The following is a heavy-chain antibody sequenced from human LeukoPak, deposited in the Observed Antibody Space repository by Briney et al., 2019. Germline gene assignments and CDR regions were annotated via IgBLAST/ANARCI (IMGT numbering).Heavy chain of an antibody. Sequence: GGSLRLSCAASGFTFSSQGMSWVRQAPGKGLEWVSAISGSGGSTYYADSVKGRFTISRDNSKNTLYMQMNSLRAEDTAVYYCAKGYLYCSGGNCFFEYWGQGTLVTVSS. CDR3: AKGYLYCSGGNCFFEY. CDR2: ISGSGGST. D-gene: IGHD2-15*01. J-gene: IGHJ4*02. CDR1: GFTFSSQG. V-gene: IGHV3-23*01.